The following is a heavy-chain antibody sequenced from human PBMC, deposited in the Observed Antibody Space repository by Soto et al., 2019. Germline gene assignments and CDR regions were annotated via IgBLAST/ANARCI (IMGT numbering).Heavy chain of an antibody. CDR1: GWTFSSYA. Sequence: SVKVSCKASGWTFSSYAISWVRQAPGQGLEWMGGIIPIFGTANYAQKFQGRVTITADESTSTAYMELSSLRSEDTAVYYCASPAGTSAYAFDIWGQGTMVTVSS. CDR3: ASPAGTSAYAFDI. V-gene: IGHV1-69*13. J-gene: IGHJ3*02. D-gene: IGHD6-13*01. CDR2: IIPIFGTA.